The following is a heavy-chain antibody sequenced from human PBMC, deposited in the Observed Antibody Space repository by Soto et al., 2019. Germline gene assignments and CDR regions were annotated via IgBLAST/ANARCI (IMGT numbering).Heavy chain of an antibody. Sequence: SETLSLTCTVSGGSISSGDYYWSWIRQPPGKGLEWIGYIYYSGSTYYNPSLKSRVTISVDTSKNQFSLKLSSVTAADTAVYYRARGSYYYDSSGYYQYWGQGTLVTVSS. CDR2: IYYSGST. CDR1: GGSISSGDYY. D-gene: IGHD3-22*01. V-gene: IGHV4-30-4*01. CDR3: ARGSYYYDSSGYYQY. J-gene: IGHJ4*02.